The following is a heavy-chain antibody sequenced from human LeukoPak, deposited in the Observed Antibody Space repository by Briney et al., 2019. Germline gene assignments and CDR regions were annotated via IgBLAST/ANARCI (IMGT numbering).Heavy chain of an antibody. CDR2: ISGSGGST. V-gene: IGHV3-23*01. D-gene: IGHD3-10*01. J-gene: IGHJ4*02. Sequence: GGSLRLSCAASGFTFSSYGMSWVRQTPGKGLEWVSAISGSGGSTYYADSVKGRFTISRDNSKKTLYLQMNSLRAEDTAVYYCAKGSGGSGGYAKYYFDYWGQGTLVTVSS. CDR3: AKGSGGSGGYAKYYFDY. CDR1: GFTFSSYG.